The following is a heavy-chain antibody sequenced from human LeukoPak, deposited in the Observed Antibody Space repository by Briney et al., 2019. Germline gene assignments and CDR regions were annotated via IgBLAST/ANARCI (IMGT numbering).Heavy chain of an antibody. Sequence: GGSLRRSCAASGFTFSSYWMHWVRQAPGKGLVWVSRINSDGTSTSYADSVKGRFTISRDNAKNTLYLQMNSRRAEDTAVYYCLSFNGDYDGPIDFWGQGTLVTVSS. D-gene: IGHD4-17*01. CDR1: GFTFSSYW. CDR2: INSDGTST. J-gene: IGHJ4*02. V-gene: IGHV3-74*01. CDR3: LSFNGDYDGPIDF.